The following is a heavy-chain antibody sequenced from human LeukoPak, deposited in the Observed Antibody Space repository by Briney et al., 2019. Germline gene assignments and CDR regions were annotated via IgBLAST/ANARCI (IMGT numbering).Heavy chain of an antibody. D-gene: IGHD3-3*01. CDR1: GYTFTSYA. CDR2: INTNTGNP. J-gene: IGHJ4*02. V-gene: IGHV7-4-1*02. CDR3: ARALGRITIFGVVTREPDY. Sequence: GASVKVSCKASGYTFTSYAMNWVRQAPGQGLEWMGWINTNTGNPTYAQGFTGRFVFSLDTSVSTAYLQISSLKAEDTAVYYCARALGRITIFGVVTREPDYWGQGTLVTVSS.